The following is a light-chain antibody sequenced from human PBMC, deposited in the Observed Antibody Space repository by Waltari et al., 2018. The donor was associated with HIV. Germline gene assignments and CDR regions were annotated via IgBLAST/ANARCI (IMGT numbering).Light chain of an antibody. Sequence: DLEMTQSPSSVSASVGDRVTITCRESLGIARRLAWYQQKPGEAPKLLIHTASTLQSGVPSRFSGSGSGTDFSLTISSLQPEDFGTYYCQQANRFPLTFGPGTKVEIK. CDR3: QQANRFPLT. CDR2: TAS. J-gene: IGKJ3*01. V-gene: IGKV1-12*01. CDR1: LGIARR.